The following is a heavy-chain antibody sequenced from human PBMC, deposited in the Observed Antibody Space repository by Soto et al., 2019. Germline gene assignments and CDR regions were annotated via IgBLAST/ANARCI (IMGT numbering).Heavy chain of an antibody. CDR1: GFSFTNYW. CDR2: IKHDGTET. V-gene: IGHV3-7*03. CDR3: AAAYYYDSSGYYYGDEALEI. J-gene: IGHJ3*02. D-gene: IGHD3-22*01. Sequence: EVQLVESGGALVQPGGSLRLSCAASGFSFTNYWMKWVRQAPGKGLEWVANIKHDGTETYYVDSVKGRFTISRDNARNALYLYMNSLRADDTAVYYCAAAYYYDSSGYYYGDEALEIWGQGTMVTVSS.